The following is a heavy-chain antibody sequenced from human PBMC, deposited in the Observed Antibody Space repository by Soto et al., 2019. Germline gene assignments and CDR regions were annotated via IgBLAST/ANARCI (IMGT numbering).Heavy chain of an antibody. CDR1: AGSISNYY. J-gene: IGHJ4*02. CDR3: ARDRTVGGLFDY. D-gene: IGHD1-26*01. Sequence: QGQLQESGPGLVKPSETLSLTCTVSAGSISNYYCNWIRKPAGKGLEWIGRIDSSGSINYSPSLKSRVTMSVDTSENQFSLKLSSVTAADTAVYYCARDRTVGGLFDYWGQGTLVTVSS. CDR2: IDSSGSI. V-gene: IGHV4-4*07.